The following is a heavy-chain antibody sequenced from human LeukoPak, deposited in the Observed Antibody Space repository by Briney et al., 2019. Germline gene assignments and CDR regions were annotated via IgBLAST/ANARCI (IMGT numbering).Heavy chain of an antibody. J-gene: IGHJ4*02. CDR1: GYTFSGYG. V-gene: IGHV1-18*01. D-gene: IGHD1-26*01. Sequence: GASVKVSCKTSGYTFSGYGISWVRQAPGQGLEWMGWITGNNGNTNYAPSLQGRVTMTEDTSTDTAYMELSSLRSEDTAVYYCATGGIYSLLDYWGQETLVTVSS. CDR2: ITGNNGNT. CDR3: ATGGIYSLLDY.